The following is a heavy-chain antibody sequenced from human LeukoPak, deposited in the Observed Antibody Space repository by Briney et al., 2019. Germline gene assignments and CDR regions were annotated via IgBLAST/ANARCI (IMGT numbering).Heavy chain of an antibody. D-gene: IGHD6-13*01. CDR1: GFTFSSYW. Sequence: GGSLRLSCAASGFTFSSYWMHWVRQAPGKGLVWVSRINSDGSSTNYADSVKGRFTISRDNSKNTLYLQMNSLRAEDTAVYYCAKDRSSWTTYFDYWGQGTLVTVSS. V-gene: IGHV3-74*01. CDR2: INSDGSST. CDR3: AKDRSSWTTYFDY. J-gene: IGHJ4*02.